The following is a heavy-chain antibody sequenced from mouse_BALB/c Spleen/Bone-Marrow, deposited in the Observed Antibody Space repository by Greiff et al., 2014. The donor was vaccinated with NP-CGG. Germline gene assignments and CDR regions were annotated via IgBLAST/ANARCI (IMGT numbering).Heavy chain of an antibody. CDR2: ISPGDGNT. J-gene: IGHJ2*01. Sequence: VQLQQSGPELVKPGALVKISCKAPGYTFTTYDINWVKQRPGQGLEWIGWISPGDGNTNYNEKFKGKATLTADKSSSTAYMQLSSLTSENSAVYFCARGGDYHYFDYWGQGTTLTVSS. CDR1: GYTFTTYD. CDR3: ARGGDYHYFDY. D-gene: IGHD2-4*01. V-gene: IGHV1S56*01.